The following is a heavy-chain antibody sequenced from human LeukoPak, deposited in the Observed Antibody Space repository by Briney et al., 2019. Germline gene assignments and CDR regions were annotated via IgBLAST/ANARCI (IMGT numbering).Heavy chain of an antibody. V-gene: IGHV3-21*01. CDR2: ISSSSSYI. D-gene: IGHD5-24*01. CDR3: ARDLVGYNSDY. Sequence: GGSLRLSCAASGFTFSSYSMNWVRQAPGKGLEWVSSISSSSSYIYYADSVKGRFTISRDNAKNSLYLRMNSLRAEDTAVYYCARDLVGYNSDYWGQGTLVTVSS. CDR1: GFTFSSYS. J-gene: IGHJ4*02.